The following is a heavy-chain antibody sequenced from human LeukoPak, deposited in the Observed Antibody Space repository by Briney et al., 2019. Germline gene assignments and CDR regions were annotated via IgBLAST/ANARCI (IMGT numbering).Heavy chain of an antibody. CDR2: IYPGDSDT. V-gene: IGHV5-51*01. CDR1: GYSFTSYW. D-gene: IGHD4-23*01. CDR3: ARRVVTPNYYYYMDV. Sequence: GESPKISCKGSGYSFTSYWIGWVRQMPGKGLEWMGIIYPGDSDTRYSPSFQGQVTISADKSISTAYLQWSSLKASDTAMYYCARRVVTPNYYYYMDVWGKGTTVTVSS. J-gene: IGHJ6*03.